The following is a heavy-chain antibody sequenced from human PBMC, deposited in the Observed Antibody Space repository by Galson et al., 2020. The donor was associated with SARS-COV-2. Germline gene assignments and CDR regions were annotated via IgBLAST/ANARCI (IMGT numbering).Heavy chain of an antibody. Sequence: GESLKISCMTSGYTFRIYGISWVRQAPGQRFEWMGWISGDNGKTNYAQKFQGRVIMTTDTFTNTAYMELRNLRSDDTATYYCARDQRYYNFWSGRPGRDYWGQGTLVTVSS. CDR3: ARDQRYYNFWSGRPGRDY. V-gene: IGHV1-18*01. J-gene: IGHJ4*02. CDR2: ISGDNGKT. D-gene: IGHD3-3*01. CDR1: GYTFRIYG.